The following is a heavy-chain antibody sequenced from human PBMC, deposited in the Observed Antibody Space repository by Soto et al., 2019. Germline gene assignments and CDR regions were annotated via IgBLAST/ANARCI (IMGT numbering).Heavy chain of an antibody. J-gene: IGHJ6*02. CDR1: GFTFSNAW. CDR2: IKSKTDGGTT. CDR3: TVSYDYGVHYYYGMDV. V-gene: IGHV3-15*01. Sequence: PGGSLRLSCAASGFTFSNAWMSWVRQAPGKGLEWVGRIKSKTDGGTTDYAAPVKGRFTISRDDSKNTLYLQMNSLKTEDTAVYYCTVSYDYGVHYYYGMDVWGQGTTVTVSS. D-gene: IGHD4-17*01.